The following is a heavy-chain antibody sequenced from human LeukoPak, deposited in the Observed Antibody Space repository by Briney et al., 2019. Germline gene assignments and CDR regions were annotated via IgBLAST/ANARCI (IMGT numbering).Heavy chain of an antibody. J-gene: IGHJ4*02. D-gene: IGHD3-22*01. CDR2: ISSSTGST. CDR1: GFTFSSDA. Sequence: PGGSLRLSCAGTGFTFSSDAMGWVRQAPGKGLEWVSGISSSTGSTYYADSVKGRFTISRDNAKNSLYLQMNSLRAEDTAVYYCARERRSFYDSSGYSPAFDYWGQGTLVTVSS. CDR3: ARERRSFYDSSGYSPAFDY. V-gene: IGHV3-23*01.